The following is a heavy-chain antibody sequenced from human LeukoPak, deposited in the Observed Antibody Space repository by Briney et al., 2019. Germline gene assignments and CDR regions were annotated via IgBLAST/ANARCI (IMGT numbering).Heavy chain of an antibody. Sequence: PSETLSLTCAVYGGSFSGYYWSWIRQPPGKGLEWIGEINHSGSTNYNPSLKSRVTISVDTSKNQFSLKLSSVTAADTAVYYCARRAYSSRPSDAFDIWGQGTMVTVSS. CDR1: GGSFSGYY. V-gene: IGHV4-34*01. CDR2: INHSGST. CDR3: ARRAYSSRPSDAFDI. D-gene: IGHD6-13*01. J-gene: IGHJ3*02.